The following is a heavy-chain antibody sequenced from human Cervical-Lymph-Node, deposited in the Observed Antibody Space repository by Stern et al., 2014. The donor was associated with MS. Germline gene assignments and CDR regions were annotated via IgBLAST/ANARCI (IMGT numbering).Heavy chain of an antibody. V-gene: IGHV1-69*01. Sequence: VHLVESGAEVKKPGSSVKVPCKASGGTISNYAVSWVRQAPGQGLEWMGGITPIFGTADYAQKFLGRVTITADESTSAAYMELSSLRPEDTAVYYCAGEEGEPVAGLAFNIWGQGTMFTVSS. CDR2: ITPIFGTA. D-gene: IGHD6-19*01. CDR1: GGTISNYA. J-gene: IGHJ3*02. CDR3: AGEEGEPVAGLAFNI.